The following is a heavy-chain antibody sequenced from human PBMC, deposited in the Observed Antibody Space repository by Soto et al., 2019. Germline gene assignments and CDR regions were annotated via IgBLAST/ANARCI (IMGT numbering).Heavy chain of an antibody. J-gene: IGHJ6*02. Sequence: QVQLQESGPGLVKPSGTLSLTCAVSGGSISTSNWWNWVRQPPGKGLEWIGEIYHSGSTNYNPSLRSRVTISXXKXKSXFSLNLNSVTAADTAFYYCARGTHGSGWYLYGMDVWGQGTTVTVSS. D-gene: IGHD6-19*01. CDR1: GGSISTSNW. V-gene: IGHV4-4*02. CDR3: ARGTHGSGWYLYGMDV. CDR2: IYHSGST.